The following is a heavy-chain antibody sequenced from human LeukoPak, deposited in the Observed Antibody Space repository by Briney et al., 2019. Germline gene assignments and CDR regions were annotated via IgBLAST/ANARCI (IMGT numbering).Heavy chain of an antibody. J-gene: IGHJ3*02. D-gene: IGHD5-24*01. Sequence: GASVKVFCKASGYTFTGYYMHWVRQAPGQGLEWMGRINPNSGGTNYAQEFQGRVTMTRDTSISTAYMELSRLRSDDTAVYYCAGGFGLGDGYNYDPFDAFDIWGQGTMVTVSS. CDR1: GYTFTGYY. V-gene: IGHV1-2*06. CDR2: INPNSGGT. CDR3: AGGFGLGDGYNYDPFDAFDI.